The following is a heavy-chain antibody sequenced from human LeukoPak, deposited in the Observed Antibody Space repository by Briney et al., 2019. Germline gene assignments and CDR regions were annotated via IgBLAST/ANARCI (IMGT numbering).Heavy chain of an antibody. CDR3: ARRITMVRGVINPETYYGMDV. Sequence: SETLSLTCAVYGGSFSGYYWSWIRQPPGKGLEWIGEINHSGSTNYNPSLKSRVTISVDTSKNQFSLKLSSVTAADTAVYYCARRITMVRGVINPETYYGMDVWGQGITVTVSS. D-gene: IGHD3-10*01. V-gene: IGHV4-34*01. CDR1: GGSFSGYY. J-gene: IGHJ6*02. CDR2: INHSGST.